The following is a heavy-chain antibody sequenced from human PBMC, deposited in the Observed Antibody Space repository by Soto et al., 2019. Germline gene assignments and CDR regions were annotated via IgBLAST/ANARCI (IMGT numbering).Heavy chain of an antibody. CDR2: IYYSGST. CDR1: GGTISSWY. J-gene: IGHJ4*02. D-gene: IGHD1-26*01. Sequence: QVQLQESGPGLVKPSETLSLTCTVSGGTISSWYWSWIRQPPGKGLEWIGYIYYSGSTNCNPSLKSRVTLSVDTSKYQFSLKLSSVTAADTAVYYCARRYGSAIDYWGQGTLVTVSS. CDR3: ARRYGSAIDY. V-gene: IGHV4-59*08.